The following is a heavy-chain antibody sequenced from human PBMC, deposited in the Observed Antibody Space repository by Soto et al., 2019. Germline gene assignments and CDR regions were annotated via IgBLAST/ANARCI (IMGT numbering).Heavy chain of an antibody. J-gene: IGHJ4*02. V-gene: IGHV3-53*02. CDR3: ATYASLEY. Sequence: EVQLVETGGGLIQPGGSLRLSCAASGFTVSNNYMSWVRQAPGKGLAWVSLIYSGGSTFYAASVKGRFTISRDDSKNPLFLQMNSLRAVDTAVYFCATYASLEYWGQGTLVTVSS. CDR2: IYSGGST. CDR1: GFTVSNNY. D-gene: IGHD2-2*01.